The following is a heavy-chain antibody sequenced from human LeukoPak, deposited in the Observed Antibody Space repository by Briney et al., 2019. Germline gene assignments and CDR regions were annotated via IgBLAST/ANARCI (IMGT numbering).Heavy chain of an antibody. V-gene: IGHV1-3*01. D-gene: IGHD6-19*01. J-gene: IGHJ4*02. Sequence: GASVKVSCKASGYTFTSYAMHWVRQAPGQRLEWMGWINAGNGNTKYSQKFQGRVTITRDTSASTAYMELSSLRSEDTAVYYCARGTGYSSGWYPIDYRGQGTLVTVSS. CDR2: INAGNGNT. CDR3: ARGTGYSSGWYPIDY. CDR1: GYTFTSYA.